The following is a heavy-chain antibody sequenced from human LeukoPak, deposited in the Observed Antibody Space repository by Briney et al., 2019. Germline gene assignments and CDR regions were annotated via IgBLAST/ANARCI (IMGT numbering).Heavy chain of an antibody. J-gene: IGHJ4*02. CDR3: ARQGVVGATGFDY. V-gene: IGHV4-39*01. CDR2: IYSSGST. D-gene: IGHD1-26*01. CDR1: GGSISSISYY. Sequence: PSETLSLICSVSGGSISSISYYWGWIRQPPGKGLEWIGNIYSSGSTYNNPSLKSRVIISVDTSKNQFSLKLTSVTAADTAVYYCARQGVVGATGFDYWGQGTLVTVSS.